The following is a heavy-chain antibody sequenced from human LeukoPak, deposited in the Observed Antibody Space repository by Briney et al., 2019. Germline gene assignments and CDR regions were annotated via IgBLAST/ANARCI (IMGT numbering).Heavy chain of an antibody. V-gene: IGHV3-30*03. J-gene: IGHJ6*02. CDR3: AXPXXSGSXLNYGMDV. D-gene: IGHD3-10*01. CDR1: GFTFNSYC. CDR2: ISFDGNNK. Sequence: ARSLRLSCAASGFTFNSYCMHWVRQAPGKGLEWVARISFDGNNKYYADSVKRRFTISRDNSKTMLYLQMDRLRGEDTASYYXAXPXXSGSXLNYGMDVWGQGTTVTVSS.